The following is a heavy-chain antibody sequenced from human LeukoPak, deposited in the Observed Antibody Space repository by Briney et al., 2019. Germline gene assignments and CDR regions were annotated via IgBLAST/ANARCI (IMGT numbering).Heavy chain of an antibody. Sequence: ASVKVSCKASGGTFSSYAISWVRQAPGQGLEWMGGIIPIFGTANYAQKFQGRVTITADESTSTAYMELSSLRSEDTAVYYCARAYCSGGSCFPLPYYYYYMDVWGKGTTVTISS. CDR2: IIPIFGTA. J-gene: IGHJ6*03. V-gene: IGHV1-69*13. D-gene: IGHD2-15*01. CDR3: ARAYCSGGSCFPLPYYYYYMDV. CDR1: GGTFSSYA.